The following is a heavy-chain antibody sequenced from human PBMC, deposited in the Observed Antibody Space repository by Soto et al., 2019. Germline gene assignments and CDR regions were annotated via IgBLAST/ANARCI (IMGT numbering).Heavy chain of an antibody. CDR1: GYTFNSYG. CDR2: ISTYNGDT. J-gene: IGHJ4*02. V-gene: IGHV1-18*01. Sequence: QVQLVQSGAEVKKSGASVKVSCKAFGYTFNSYGISWMRQAPGQGLEWMGWISTYNGDTKYVQNLQGRVSMTTATSTSTAYIELRSLRSDDTAVYYCARDQSGYGDYWGQGTLVTVSS. CDR3: ARDQSGYGDY. D-gene: IGHD5-12*01.